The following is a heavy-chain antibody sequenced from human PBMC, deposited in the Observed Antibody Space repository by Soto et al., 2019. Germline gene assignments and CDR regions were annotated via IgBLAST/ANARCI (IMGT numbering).Heavy chain of an antibody. CDR2: ISYDGSNK. V-gene: IGHV3-30-3*01. CDR1: GLTFSSYA. Sequence: GGSMRLSCAAAGLTFSSYAMHWVRQAPGKGLEWVAVISYDGSNKYYADSVKGRFTISRDNSKNTLYLQMNSLRAEDTAVYYCARAYEGDYFDYWGQGTLVTVSS. D-gene: IGHD3-16*01. CDR3: ARAYEGDYFDY. J-gene: IGHJ4*02.